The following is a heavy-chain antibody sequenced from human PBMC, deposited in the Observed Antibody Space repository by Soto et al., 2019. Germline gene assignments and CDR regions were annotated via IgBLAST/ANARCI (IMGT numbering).Heavy chain of an antibody. CDR2: ISGSGGST. V-gene: IGHV3-23*01. Sequence: EVQLLESGGCLVQPGGSLRLSCAASGFTFSSYAMSWVRQAPGKGLEWVSAISGSGGSTYYADSVKGRFTISRNNSKNTLYLQMNSLRAEDTAVYYCAKGPNYDSSGYFDFDYWGQGTLVTVSS. J-gene: IGHJ4*02. CDR3: AKGPNYDSSGYFDFDY. D-gene: IGHD3-22*01. CDR1: GFTFSSYA.